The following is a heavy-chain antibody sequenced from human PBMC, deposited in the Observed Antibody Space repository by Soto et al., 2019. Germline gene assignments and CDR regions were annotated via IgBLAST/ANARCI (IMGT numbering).Heavy chain of an antibody. V-gene: IGHV3-11*01. CDR2: INPGGDVI. J-gene: IGHJ4*02. CDR1: GFSLRDYY. D-gene: IGHD3-16*01. Sequence: QVRLVESGGGLAKPEGPLTLSCAAPGFSLRDYYMTWIPQPPGKGLELLSYINPGGDVIKYVDSVKGRFTISRDNAKNSLYLHMNNLRAEDTAVYYCTRDPRITDFWGQGTLVTVSS. CDR3: TRDPRITDF.